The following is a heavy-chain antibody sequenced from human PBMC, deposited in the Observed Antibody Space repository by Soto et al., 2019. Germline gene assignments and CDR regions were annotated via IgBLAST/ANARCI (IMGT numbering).Heavy chain of an antibody. D-gene: IGHD6-13*01. J-gene: IGHJ6*02. CDR2: IIPVRGIA. V-gene: IGHV1-69*02. Sequence: GASVKVSCKASGGTFSSYTISWVRQAPGQGLEWMGRIIPVRGIANYAQKFQGRVTITADKSTRTAYMELSSLRSEDTAVYYCARTPGIAVDGTYYYGMDVWGQGTTVTVS. CDR1: GGTFSSYT. CDR3: ARTPGIAVDGTYYYGMDV.